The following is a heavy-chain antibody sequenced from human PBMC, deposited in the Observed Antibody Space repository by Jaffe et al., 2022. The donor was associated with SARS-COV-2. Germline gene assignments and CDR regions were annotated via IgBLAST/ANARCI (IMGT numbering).Heavy chain of an antibody. CDR1: GYSFTSYW. CDR3: ASVSPRSIAARPVHNENAFDI. D-gene: IGHD6-6*01. J-gene: IGHJ3*02. CDR2: IDPSDSYT. V-gene: IGHV5-10-1*03. Sequence: EVQLVQSGAEVKKPGESLRISCKGSGYSFTSYWISWVRQMPGKGLEWMGRIDPSDSYTNYSPSFQGHVTISADKSISTAYLQWSSLKASDTAMYYCASVSPRSIAARPVHNENAFDIWGQGTMVTVSS.